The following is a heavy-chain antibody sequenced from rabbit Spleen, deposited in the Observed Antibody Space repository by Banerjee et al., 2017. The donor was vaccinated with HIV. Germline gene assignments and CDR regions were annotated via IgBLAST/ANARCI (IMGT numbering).Heavy chain of an antibody. D-gene: IGHD1-1*01. CDR1: GFSFSGGAY. V-gene: IGHV1S45*01. CDR3: ATADSSSGYYYLHL. J-gene: IGHJ4*01. CDR2: IGIRSGTT. Sequence: QEQVVESGGGLVQPEGSLTVTCTASGFSFSGGAYMCWVRQAPGKGLDWIACIGIRSGTTHYASWAKGRFTISKTSSTTVTLQMTSLTAADTATYFCATADSSSGYYYLHLWG.